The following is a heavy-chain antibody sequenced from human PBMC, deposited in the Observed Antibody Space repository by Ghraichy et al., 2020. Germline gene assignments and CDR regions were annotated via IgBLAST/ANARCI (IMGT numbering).Heavy chain of an antibody. J-gene: IGHJ4*02. Sequence: GSLRLSCAASGFTFNNYAVTWVRQAPGKGLEWVSTIGAGGAFTYYADSVKGRFTISRDDSKDTLYLQMKSLRGEDTAVYYCAKDRSSTISWYYFDYWGQGTLVTVSS. CDR2: IGAGGAFT. CDR1: GFTFNNYA. V-gene: IGHV3-23*01. CDR3: AKDRSSTISWYYFDY. D-gene: IGHD5/OR15-5a*01.